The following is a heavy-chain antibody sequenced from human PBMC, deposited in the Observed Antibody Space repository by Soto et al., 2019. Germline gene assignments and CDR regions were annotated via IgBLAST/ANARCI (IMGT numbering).Heavy chain of an antibody. D-gene: IGHD1-26*01. J-gene: IGHJ4*02. Sequence: QVQLAESGGGVVQPGRSLRLSCAASGFTFSSYGMHWVRQAAGMGLEWVAVIWYDGSNKYYADSVKGRFTISRDNSKNTLYLQMNSLRAEDTAVYYCARVEFGWEKYGIDYWRQGTLVTVSS. V-gene: IGHV3-33*01. CDR1: GFTFSSYG. CDR3: ARVEFGWEKYGIDY. CDR2: IWYDGSNK.